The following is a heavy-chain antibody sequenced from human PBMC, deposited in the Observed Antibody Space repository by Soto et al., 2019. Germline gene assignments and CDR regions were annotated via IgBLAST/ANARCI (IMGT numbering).Heavy chain of an antibody. CDR1: GFNFNIND. CDR2: PNPGSQDT. J-gene: IGHJ5*02. Sequence: ASVTDSFPAPGFNFNINDYSCVRQAPGQRLGRKGCPNPGSQDTGHAEMFRGRVTMTRDIARATAYMELSSLRSDDTAIYYCASMETSCSVNWFDPWGQGSLVTVSS. D-gene: IGHD3-10*02. CDR3: ASMETSCSVNWFDP. V-gene: IGHV1-8*01.